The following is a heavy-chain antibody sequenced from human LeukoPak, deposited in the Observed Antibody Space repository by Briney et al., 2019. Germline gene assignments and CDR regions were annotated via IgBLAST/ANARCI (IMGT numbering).Heavy chain of an antibody. CDR2: ISGSGSTT. D-gene: IGHD3-10*01. J-gene: IGHJ5*02. CDR1: GFTFSSYA. Sequence: GGSLRLSCAASGFTFSSYAMNWVRQAPGEGLEWVSVISGSGSTTYYADSVKGRFTISRDNSKNTLYLQMNSLRAEDTAVYYCAKDPLASYGSGSSWGQGTLVTVSS. V-gene: IGHV3-23*01. CDR3: AKDPLASYGSGSS.